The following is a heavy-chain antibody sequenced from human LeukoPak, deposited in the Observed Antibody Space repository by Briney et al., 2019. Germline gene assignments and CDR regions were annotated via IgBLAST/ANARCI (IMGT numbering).Heavy chain of an antibody. J-gene: IGHJ4*02. CDR3: ATIEILSGHAVDY. Sequence: SETLSLTCTVSGASISTYCWSWLRQPAGKGLELIGRICPSGTTNYSPSLKSRVTVSVDTPKNQFSLKLSSVTAADTALYYCATIEILSGHAVDYWGQGTLITVSS. CDR2: ICPSGTT. D-gene: IGHD5-12*01. V-gene: IGHV4-4*07. CDR1: GASISTYC.